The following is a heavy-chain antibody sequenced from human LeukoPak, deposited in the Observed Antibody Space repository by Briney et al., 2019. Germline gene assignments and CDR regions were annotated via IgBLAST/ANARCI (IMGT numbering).Heavy chain of an antibody. J-gene: IGHJ4*02. V-gene: IGHV1-2*02. CDR2: INPNSGGT. Sequence: ASVKVSCKASGYPFIGNYIHWVRQAPGQGLEWMGWINPNSGGTQYSQKFQGRVTLTRGTSITTGYMELSGLTSDDTAVYYCASLSYYDLSGYFYWGQGTLVTVSS. D-gene: IGHD3-22*01. CDR3: ASLSYYDLSGYFY. CDR1: GYPFIGNY.